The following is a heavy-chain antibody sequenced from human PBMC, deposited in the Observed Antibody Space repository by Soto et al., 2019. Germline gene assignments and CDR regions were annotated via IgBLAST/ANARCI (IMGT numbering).Heavy chain of an antibody. V-gene: IGHV1-8*01. CDR2: MNPSTGNS. CDR1: GYTFTSYD. CDR3: ARVHFPLYHDTAYVMDG. J-gene: IGHJ6*02. Sequence: VDSVQVSCKASGYTFTSYDIYWVRQATGQGLEWMGWMNPSTGNSGYAQKFQGRVTMTSDTSISTAHMELSSLRSEDTAVYYCARVHFPLYHDTAYVMDGWGQRTTITVS. D-gene: IGHD2-2*02.